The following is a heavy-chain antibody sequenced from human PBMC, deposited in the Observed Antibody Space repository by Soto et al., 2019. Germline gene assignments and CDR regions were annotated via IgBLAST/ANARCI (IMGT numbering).Heavy chain of an antibody. J-gene: IGHJ4*02. CDR2: ISSTTNYI. Sequence: EVHLLESGGDLVQPGGSLRLSCVASGFSFTKYAMTWVRQAPGKGLEWVATISSTTNYIYYGDSMKGRFTISRDNAKNSLYLEMNSLRAEDTAVYYCARESEDLTSNFDYWGQGTLVTVSS. V-gene: IGHV3-21*06. CDR3: ARESEDLTSNFDY. CDR1: GFSFTKYA.